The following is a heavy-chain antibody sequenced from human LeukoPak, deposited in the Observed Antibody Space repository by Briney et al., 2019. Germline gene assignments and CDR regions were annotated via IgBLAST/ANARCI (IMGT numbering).Heavy chain of an antibody. J-gene: IGHJ4*02. Sequence: GGSLRLSCAASGFTFSSYWMSWVRQAPGKGLEWVANIKQDGSEKYYVDSVKGRFTISRDNAKNSLYLQMNSLRAEDTAVYYCARTGIAAAGNFDYWGQGTLVTVSS. CDR2: IKQDGSEK. D-gene: IGHD6-13*01. CDR1: GFTFSSYW. V-gene: IGHV3-7*01. CDR3: ARTGIAAAGNFDY.